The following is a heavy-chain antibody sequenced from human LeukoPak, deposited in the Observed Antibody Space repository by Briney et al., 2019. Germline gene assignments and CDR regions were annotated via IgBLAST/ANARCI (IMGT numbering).Heavy chain of an antibody. D-gene: IGHD6-19*01. Sequence: GASVKVSCKASGYTLTDYYTHWVRQAPGQGLEWMGWINPHSGGTSYAQKFQGRVTMTRDTSISTAYMELTRLTSDDTGVYYCARGPQYGSDWNFRRVIDCWGQGTLVTVSS. CDR3: ARGPQYGSDWNFRRVIDC. CDR1: GYTLTDYY. J-gene: IGHJ4*02. CDR2: INPHSGGT. V-gene: IGHV1-2*02.